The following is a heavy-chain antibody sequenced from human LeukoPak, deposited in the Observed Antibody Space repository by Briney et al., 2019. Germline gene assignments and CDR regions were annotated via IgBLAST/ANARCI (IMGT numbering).Heavy chain of an antibody. D-gene: IGHD3-10*01. CDR2: ISSSGSTI. Sequence: GGSLRLSCAASGFTFSDYYMSWIRQAPGKGLEWISYISSSGSTIYYADSVKGRFTISRDNAKNSLYLQMNSLRAEDTAVYYCARDLGRSRFGEFLFDYWGQGTLVTVSS. CDR3: ARDLGRSRFGEFLFDY. J-gene: IGHJ4*02. V-gene: IGHV3-11*01. CDR1: GFTFSDYY.